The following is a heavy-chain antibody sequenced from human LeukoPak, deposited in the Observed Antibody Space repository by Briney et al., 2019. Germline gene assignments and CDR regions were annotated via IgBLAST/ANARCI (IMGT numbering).Heavy chain of an antibody. CDR2: ISYDGSNK. CDR1: GFTFSSYG. Sequence: GGSLRLSCAASGFTFSSYGMHWVRQAPGKGLEWVAVISYDGSNKYYADSVKGRFTISRDNSKNTLYLQMNSLRAEDTAVYYCTRDLSGVNPFDYWGQGTLVTVSS. J-gene: IGHJ4*02. V-gene: IGHV3-30*03. CDR3: TRDLSGVNPFDY. D-gene: IGHD2-8*01.